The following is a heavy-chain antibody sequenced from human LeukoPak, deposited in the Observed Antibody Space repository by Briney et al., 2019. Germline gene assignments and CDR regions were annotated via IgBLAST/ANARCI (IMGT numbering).Heavy chain of an antibody. Sequence: PGGSLRLSCAASGFTFSSYSMNWVRQAPGKGLEWVSSISSSSSYIYYADLVKGRFTISRDNAKNSLYLQMNSLRAEDTAVYYCARDGELGRALYFDYWGQGTLVTVSS. D-gene: IGHD7-27*01. CDR1: GFTFSSYS. J-gene: IGHJ4*02. CDR2: ISSSSSYI. V-gene: IGHV3-21*01. CDR3: ARDGELGRALYFDY.